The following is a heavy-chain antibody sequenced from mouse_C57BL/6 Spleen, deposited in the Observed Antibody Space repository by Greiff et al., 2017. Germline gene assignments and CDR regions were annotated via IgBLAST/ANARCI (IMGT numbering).Heavy chain of an antibody. Sequence: QVHVKQSGPELVKPGASVKISCKASGYAFSSSWMNWVKQRPGKGLEWIGRIYPGDGDTNYNGKFKGKATLTADKSSSTAYMQLSSLTSEDSAVYFCARSIAVVATDYWGQGTLVTVSA. J-gene: IGHJ3*01. V-gene: IGHV1-82*01. CDR1: GYAFSSSW. CDR3: ARSIAVVATDY. D-gene: IGHD1-1*01. CDR2: IYPGDGDT.